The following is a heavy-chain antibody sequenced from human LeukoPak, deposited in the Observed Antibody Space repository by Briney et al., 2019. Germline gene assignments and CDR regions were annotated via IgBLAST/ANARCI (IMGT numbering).Heavy chain of an antibody. V-gene: IGHV4-34*01. J-gene: IGHJ5*02. CDR1: GWSFSGYY. Sequence: SETLSLTCAVYGWSFSGYYWSWIRQPPGKGLEWIGEINHSGSTNYNPSLKSRGTISVDTSKNQFSLKLSSVTAAETAVYYCERYCSSTSCDRSWFDPWGQGTLVTVSS. CDR3: ERYCSSTSCDRSWFDP. CDR2: INHSGST. D-gene: IGHD2-2*01.